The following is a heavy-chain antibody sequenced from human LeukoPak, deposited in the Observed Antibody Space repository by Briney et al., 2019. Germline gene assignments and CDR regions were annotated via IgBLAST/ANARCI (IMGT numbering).Heavy chain of an antibody. CDR2: ISAYNGNT. J-gene: IGHJ4*02. Sequence: VASVKVSCKASGYTFTSYGISWVRQAPGQGLEWMGWISAYNGNTNYAQKLQGRVTMTTDTSTSTAYMELRSLRSDDTAVYYCAAGYYYGSGSLPLDYWGQGTLVTVSS. CDR3: AAGYYYGSGSLPLDY. D-gene: IGHD3-10*01. CDR1: GYTFTSYG. V-gene: IGHV1-18*01.